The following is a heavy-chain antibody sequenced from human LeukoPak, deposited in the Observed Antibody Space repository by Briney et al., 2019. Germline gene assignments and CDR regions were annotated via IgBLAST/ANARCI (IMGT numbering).Heavy chain of an antibody. CDR1: GFTFISYA. V-gene: IGHV3-23*01. CDR3: AKDVGGWGYGDYTD. D-gene: IGHD4-17*01. CDR2: ISGSGGST. J-gene: IGHJ4*02. Sequence: GGSLRLSCAASGFTFISYAMSWVRQAPGKGLEWVSAISGSGGSTYYAASVKGRFTISRDNSKNTLSLQMNTVTAEDTAVYYCAKDVGGWGYGDYTDWGRETLVIVSS.